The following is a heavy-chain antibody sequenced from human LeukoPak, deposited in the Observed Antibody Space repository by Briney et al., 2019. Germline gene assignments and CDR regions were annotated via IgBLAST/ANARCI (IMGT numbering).Heavy chain of an antibody. CDR3: ARDVGQQLPGLNWFDP. CDR2: INHGGSN. D-gene: IGHD6-13*01. CDR1: GGSFSGYY. J-gene: IGHJ5*02. V-gene: IGHV4-34*01. Sequence: SETLSLTCAVYGGSFSGYYWSWIRQPPGKGLEWIGEINHGGSNKYNPSLKSRVTISVDTSKNQFSLKLSTVTAADTAVYYCARDVGQQLPGLNWFDPWGQGTLVTVSS.